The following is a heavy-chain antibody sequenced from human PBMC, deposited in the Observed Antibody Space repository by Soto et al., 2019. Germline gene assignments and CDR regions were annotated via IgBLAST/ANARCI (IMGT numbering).Heavy chain of an antibody. CDR1: GFMFRNYW. V-gene: IGHV3-7*03. CDR2: IKEDGSDK. J-gene: IGHJ5*02. D-gene: IGHD4-17*01. Sequence: EVYLVESGGGLVQPGGSLRLSCEASGFMFRNYWMNWVRQAPGKGLKWVANIKEDGSDKAYVDSVKGRFTISRDNAKNSRYLQINRPRVEDTARYYCGRVSGYGDDVDPVGQGTLVIVSS. CDR3: GRVSGYGDDVDP.